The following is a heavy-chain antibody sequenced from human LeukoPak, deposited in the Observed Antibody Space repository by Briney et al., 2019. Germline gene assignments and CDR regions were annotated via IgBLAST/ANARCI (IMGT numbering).Heavy chain of an antibody. CDR2: INPSVGGT. V-gene: IGHV1-46*01. J-gene: IGHJ4*02. CDR3: VSFIPVAGTDY. CDR1: GYTFTSYY. D-gene: IGHD6-19*01. Sequence: ASVKVSCKASGYTFTSYYMHWVRQAPGQGLEWMGIINPSVGGTNYAQKFQGRVIMTRDTSTSTVYMELSSLTPEDTAVYYCVSFIPVAGTDYWGQGTLVTVSS.